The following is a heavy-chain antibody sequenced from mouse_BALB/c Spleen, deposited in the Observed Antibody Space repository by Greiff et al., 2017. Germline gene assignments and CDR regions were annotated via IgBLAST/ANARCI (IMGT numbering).Heavy chain of an antibody. V-gene: IGHV2-9-2*01. CDR1: GFSLTSYD. J-gene: IGHJ2*01. CDR3: VRGNFDY. CDR2: IWTGGGT. Sequence: QVQLKQSGPGLVAPSQSLSITCTVSGFSLTSYDISWIRQPPGKGLEWLGVIWTGGGTNYNSAFMSRLSISKDNSKSQVFLKMNSLQTDDTAIYYCVRGNFDYWGQGTTLTVSS.